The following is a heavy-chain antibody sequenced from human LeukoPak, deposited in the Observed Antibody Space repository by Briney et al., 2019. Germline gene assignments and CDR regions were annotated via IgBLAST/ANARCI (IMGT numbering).Heavy chain of an antibody. V-gene: IGHV3-48*04. CDR2: ISSSSSTI. Sequence: GGSLRLSCAASGFTFSSYSMNWVRQAPGKGLEWVSHISSSSSTIYYADSVKGRFTISRDNAKNSLYLQMNSLRAEDTALYYCAKDVSSSWYYFDYWGQGTLVTVSS. D-gene: IGHD6-13*01. CDR3: AKDVSSSWYYFDY. J-gene: IGHJ4*02. CDR1: GFTFSSYS.